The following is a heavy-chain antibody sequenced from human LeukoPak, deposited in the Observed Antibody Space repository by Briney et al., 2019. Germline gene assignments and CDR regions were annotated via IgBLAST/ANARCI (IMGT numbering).Heavy chain of an antibody. J-gene: IGHJ3*02. CDR1: GSTFTSYW. CDR2: IDPSDSYT. D-gene: IGHD4-17*01. CDR3: AILVLNGDYERAFDI. V-gene: IGHV5-10-1*01. Sequence: GESLKISCQGSGSTFTSYWRTWVRQLPGKGREWMGRIDPSDSYTNYSPSFQGHVTISADKTINTAYLQWSSLKASDTAMYYCAILVLNGDYERAFDIWGQGTMVTVS.